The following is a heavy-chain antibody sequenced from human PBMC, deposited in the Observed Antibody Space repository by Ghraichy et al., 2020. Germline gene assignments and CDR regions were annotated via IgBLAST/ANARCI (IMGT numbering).Heavy chain of an antibody. V-gene: IGHV3-7*01. CDR3: ARNSYNNNWRFDT. D-gene: IGHD1-1*01. J-gene: IGHJ4*02. Sequence: GGSLRLSCAASGFTFSSYWMSWVRQAPGKGLEWVANIKQDGSEKYYVDSVKGRFTISRDNAKNSLFLHFNSLRAEDTAVYYCARNSYNNNWRFDTWGKGTLVTVSS. CDR1: GFTFSSYW. CDR2: IKQDGSEK.